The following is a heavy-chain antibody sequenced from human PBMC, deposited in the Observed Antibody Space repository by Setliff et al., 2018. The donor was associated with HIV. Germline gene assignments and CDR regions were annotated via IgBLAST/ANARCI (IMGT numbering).Heavy chain of an antibody. J-gene: IGHJ4*02. V-gene: IGHV4-61*09. CDR2: IYTSGST. CDR3: ARPAPRGYSYGHYYFDY. Sequence: LSLTCTVSGVSISSGSYYWSWIRQPAGKGLEWIGHIYTSGSTNYTPSLKSRVTISVDTSKNQFSLKLSSVTAADTAVYYCARPAPRGYSYGHYYFDYWGQGTLVTVSS. CDR1: GVSISSGSYY. D-gene: IGHD5-18*01.